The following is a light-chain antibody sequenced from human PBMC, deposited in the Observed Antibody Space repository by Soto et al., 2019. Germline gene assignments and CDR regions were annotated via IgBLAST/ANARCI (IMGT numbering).Light chain of an antibody. J-gene: IGLJ2*01. CDR2: RND. CDR1: SSNIGNNY. CDR3: TTWDDSLSAVV. V-gene: IGLV1-47*01. Sequence: QSVLTQPPSASGTPGQRVTISCSGSSSNIGNNYVHWYQQLPGTAPKLLIYRNDQRPSGVPGRFSGSKSGTSASLAISGLRSEDETDYYCTTWDDSLSAVVFGGGTKLTVL.